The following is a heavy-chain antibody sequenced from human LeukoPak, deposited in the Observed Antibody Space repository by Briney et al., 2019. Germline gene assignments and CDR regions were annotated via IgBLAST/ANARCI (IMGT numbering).Heavy chain of an antibody. CDR1: EFTFSSYA. CDR3: AKDPDYYGSGSYWVY. J-gene: IGHJ4*02. V-gene: IGHV3-23*01. CDR2: ISGSGGST. Sequence: GGSLRLSRAASEFTFSSYAMSWVRQAPGKGLEWVSAISGSGGSTYYADSVKGRFTISRDNSKNTLYLQMNSLRAEDTAVYYCAKDPDYYGSGSYWVYWGQGTLVTVSS. D-gene: IGHD3-10*01.